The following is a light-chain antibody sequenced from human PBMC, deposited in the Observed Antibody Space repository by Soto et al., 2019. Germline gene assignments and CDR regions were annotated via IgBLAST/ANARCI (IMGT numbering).Light chain of an antibody. CDR2: GAS. V-gene: IGKV3-20*01. CDR1: QTVSITY. CDR3: QQYGSSPLIS. J-gene: IGKJ5*01. Sequence: VLTQSPGTLSLSPGESAALSCRASQTVSITYLTWYQQKPGQAPRLLIFGASKRATGIPDRFSGSGSGRDFTLTISGLEPEDFAVYYCQQYGSSPLISFGQGTRLEIK.